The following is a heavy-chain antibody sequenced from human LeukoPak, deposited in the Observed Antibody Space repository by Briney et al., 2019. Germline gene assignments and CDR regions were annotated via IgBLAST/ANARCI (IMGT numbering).Heavy chain of an antibody. CDR1: GGSISGSSYY. V-gene: IGHV4-39*01. D-gene: IGHD1-1*01. CDR2: VYYTGRS. J-gene: IGHJ4*02. Sequence: SETLSLTCTVSGGSISGSSYYWSWIRQPPGKGLEWIGSVYYTGRSYYNPSPKSRISVSVDTPKNQFSLRLTYVTAADTAIYYCASPGATISSSYFDSWGQGTLVTVSS. CDR3: ASPGATISSSYFDS.